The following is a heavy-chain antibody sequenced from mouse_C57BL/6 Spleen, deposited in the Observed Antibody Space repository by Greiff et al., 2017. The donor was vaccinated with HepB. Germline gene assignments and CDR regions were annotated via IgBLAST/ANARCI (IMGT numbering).Heavy chain of an antibody. J-gene: IGHJ4*01. CDR2: IHPNSGST. CDR3: ARSFQYAMDY. Sequence: VQLQQPGAELVKPGASVKLSCKASGYTFTSYWMHWVKQRPGQGLEWIGMIHPNSGSTNYNEKFKSKATLTVDKSSSTAHMQLSSLTSEDSAVYYCARSFQYAMDYWGQGTSVTVSS. V-gene: IGHV1-64*01. CDR1: GYTFTSYW.